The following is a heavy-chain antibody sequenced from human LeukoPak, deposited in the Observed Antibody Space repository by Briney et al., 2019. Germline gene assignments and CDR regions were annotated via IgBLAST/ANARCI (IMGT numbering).Heavy chain of an antibody. V-gene: IGHV3-21*01. CDR3: ARSGLELRSNWFDP. D-gene: IGHD1-7*01. J-gene: IGHJ5*02. Sequence: PGGSLRLSCAASGSTFSSYSMNWVRQAPGKGLEWVSSISSSSSYIYYADSVKGRFTISRDNAKNSLYLQMNSLRAEDTAVYYCARSGLELRSNWFDPWGQGTLVTVSS. CDR1: GSTFSSYS. CDR2: ISSSSSYI.